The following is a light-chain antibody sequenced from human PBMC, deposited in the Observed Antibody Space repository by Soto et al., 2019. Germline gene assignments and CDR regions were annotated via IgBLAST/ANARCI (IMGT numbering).Light chain of an antibody. CDR1: QSVVSK. CDR2: GAS. Sequence: EIVMTQSPATLSVSPGERATLSCRASQSVVSKLAWYQQKPGQAPRLLIYGASTRATGIPARFSGSGSGTEFTLTISSLQSEDSAFYSCQEYYNWRRSTFGGGTKVDIK. CDR3: QEYYNWRRST. V-gene: IGKV3-15*01. J-gene: IGKJ4*01.